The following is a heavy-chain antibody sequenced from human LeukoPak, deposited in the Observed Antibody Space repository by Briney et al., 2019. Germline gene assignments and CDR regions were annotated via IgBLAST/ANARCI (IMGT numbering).Heavy chain of an antibody. CDR3: ARDPADGYLDY. V-gene: IGHV3-30-3*01. CDR2: ISYDGSNK. CDR1: GFTFSSYA. J-gene: IGHJ4*02. D-gene: IGHD5-24*01. Sequence: GGSLRPSCAASGFTFSSYAMHWVRQAPGKGLEWVAVISYDGSNKYYADSVKGRFTISRDNSKNTLYLQMNSLRAEDTAVYYCARDPADGYLDYWGQGTLVTVSS.